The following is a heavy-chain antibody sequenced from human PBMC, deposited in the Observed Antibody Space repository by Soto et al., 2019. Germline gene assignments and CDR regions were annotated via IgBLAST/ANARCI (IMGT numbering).Heavy chain of an antibody. J-gene: IGHJ2*01. CDR3: ARGKTVLQLSASVSVNSGWYFDL. CDR2: ISSSSSTI. CDR1: GFTFSSYS. Sequence: PGGSLRLSCAASGFTFSSYSMNWVRQAPGKGLEWVSYISSSSSTIYYADSVKGRFTISRDNAKNSLYLQMNSLRAEDTAVYYCARGKTVLQLSASVSVNSGWYFDLWGRGTLVTVSS. D-gene: IGHD5-18*01. V-gene: IGHV3-48*01.